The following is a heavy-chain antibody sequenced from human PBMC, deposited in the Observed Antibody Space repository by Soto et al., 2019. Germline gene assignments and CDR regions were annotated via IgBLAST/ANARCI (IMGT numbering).Heavy chain of an antibody. CDR1: GASIISRTCL. CDR2: IHYSGRT. Sequence: SETLSLTCTVSGASIISRTCLWGWIRQPPGRGLEWIGSIHYSGRTYHNPSLKSRVTISADTSKNHFSLKLSAVTAADTAVYYCARYTPEKTGTSPFDYWGQGTLVTVSS. V-gene: IGHV4-39*02. J-gene: IGHJ4*02. CDR3: ARYTPEKTGTSPFDY. D-gene: IGHD1-7*01.